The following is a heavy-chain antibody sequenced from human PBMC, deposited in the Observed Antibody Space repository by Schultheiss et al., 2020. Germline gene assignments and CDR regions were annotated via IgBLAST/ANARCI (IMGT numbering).Heavy chain of an antibody. CDR3: ARDFVRGGHARFSDV. CDR1: GFTFSSYG. V-gene: IGHV3-33*08. J-gene: IGHJ6*04. CDR2: IWYDGSTK. D-gene: IGHD3-3*01. Sequence: GGSLRLSCAASGFTFSSYGMHWVRQAPGKGLEWVAVIWYDGSTKYYADSVKGRFTISRDNSKNTLYLQMGSLRAEDTAVYYCARDFVRGGHARFSDVWGKGTTVNVSS.